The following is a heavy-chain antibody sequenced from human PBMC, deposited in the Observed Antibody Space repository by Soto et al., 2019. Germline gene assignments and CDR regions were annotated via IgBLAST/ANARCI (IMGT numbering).Heavy chain of an antibody. Sequence: GGSLRLSCAASGFTFDYYAMHWVRQSPGKGLEWVSGISWNSGSIGYADSVKGRFTISRDNAKNSLYLQMNSLRAEDTALYYCAKGVVPAAGYYFDYWGQGTLVTVSS. CDR2: ISWNSGSI. D-gene: IGHD2-2*01. V-gene: IGHV3-9*01. CDR1: GFTFDYYA. J-gene: IGHJ4*02. CDR3: AKGVVPAAGYYFDY.